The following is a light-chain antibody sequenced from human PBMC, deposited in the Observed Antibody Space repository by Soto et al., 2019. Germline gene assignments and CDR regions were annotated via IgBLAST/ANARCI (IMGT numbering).Light chain of an antibody. CDR2: GAS. J-gene: IGKJ3*01. Sequence: EIVLTQSPGTLSLSPGERATLSCRASQSVSSSYLAWYQQKPGQAPRLLIYGASSRATGIPDRFSGSGSGTDFSLTIRRLEPEDFAVYYFQQYGSSPPFTFGPGNKVDI. CDR3: QQYGSSPPFT. V-gene: IGKV3-20*01. CDR1: QSVSSSY.